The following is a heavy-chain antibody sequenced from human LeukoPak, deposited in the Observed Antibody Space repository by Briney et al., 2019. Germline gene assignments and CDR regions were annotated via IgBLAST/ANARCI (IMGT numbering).Heavy chain of an antibody. V-gene: IGHV3-49*04. D-gene: IGHD5-18*01. CDR2: IRGKAYGATT. J-gene: IGHJ6*03. CDR3: TRDPRGYSPWLNYMDV. Sequence: GGSLRLSCAASGFTFSDAWMSWVRQAPGKGLEWVSFIRGKAYGATTEYAASVKGRFTISRDDSKSIAYLQMNSPKTEDTAVYYCTRDPRGYSPWLNYMDVWGRGTTVTVSS. CDR1: GFTFSDAW.